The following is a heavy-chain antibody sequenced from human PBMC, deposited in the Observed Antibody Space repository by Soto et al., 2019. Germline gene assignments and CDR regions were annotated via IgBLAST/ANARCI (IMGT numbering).Heavy chain of an antibody. D-gene: IGHD3-3*01. CDR3: ATGVIWIGYFTVDS. CDR2: FIPVYRTL. Sequence: VASVKVSCKASGGSFGKSAINWMRQTPGQGLEWLGGFIPVYRTLNYAQKFQGRVTITADESTGTAYMTLSSLASDDTAVYYCATGVIWIGYFTVDSWGQGTRVTVSS. J-gene: IGHJ4*02. V-gene: IGHV1-69*13. CDR1: GGSFGKSA.